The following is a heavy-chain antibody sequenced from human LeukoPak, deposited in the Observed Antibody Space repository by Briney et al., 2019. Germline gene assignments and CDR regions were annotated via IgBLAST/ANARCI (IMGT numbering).Heavy chain of an antibody. CDR2: ISGSGGST. J-gene: IGHJ4*02. V-gene: IGHV3-23*01. D-gene: IGHD6-13*01. CDR3: AKDRGSSSWYYY. Sequence: ERGRRLCGGASGCTCSSYAMGGVGQAPGKGLEWVSAISGSGGSTYYADSVKGRFTISRDNSKNTLYLQMNSLRAEDTAVYYCAKDRGSSSWYYYWGQGTLVTVSS. CDR1: GCTCSSYA.